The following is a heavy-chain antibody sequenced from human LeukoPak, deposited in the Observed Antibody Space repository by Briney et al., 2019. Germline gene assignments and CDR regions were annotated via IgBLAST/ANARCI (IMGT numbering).Heavy chain of an antibody. J-gene: IGHJ4*02. CDR2: VSDGGGST. D-gene: IGHD5-18*01. V-gene: IGHV3-23*01. Sequence: QSGGSLRLSCAASGFTFSSYAMSWVRQAPGKGLEWVAAVSDGGGSTYYADSVKGRFTISRDNAKNTVYLQMNSLRVEETAAYYCARDEGWIQLYFRGQGTLVTVSS. CDR3: ARDEGWIQLYF. CDR1: GFTFSSYA.